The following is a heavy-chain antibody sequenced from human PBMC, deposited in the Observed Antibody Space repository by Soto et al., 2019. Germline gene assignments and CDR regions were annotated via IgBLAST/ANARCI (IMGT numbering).Heavy chain of an antibody. CDR1: GYTLTELS. Sequence: GASVKVSCKVSGYTLTELSMHWVRQAPGKGLEWMGGFDPEDGETIYAQKFQGRVTMTEDTSTDTAYMELSSLRSEETAVYYCATDNVVVPAAIKWCDPWGQGTLVTVSS. CDR2: FDPEDGET. V-gene: IGHV1-24*01. D-gene: IGHD2-2*02. J-gene: IGHJ5*02. CDR3: ATDNVVVPAAIKWCDP.